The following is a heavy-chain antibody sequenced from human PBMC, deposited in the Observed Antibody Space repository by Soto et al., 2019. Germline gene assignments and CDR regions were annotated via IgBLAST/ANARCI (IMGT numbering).Heavy chain of an antibody. V-gene: IGHV1-2*04. CDR3: ARDDTLRVTTKLDGNRYYYYGMDV. Sequence: ASVKVSCKASGYTFTGYYMHWVRQAPGQGLEWMGWINPNSGGTNYAQKFQGWVTMTRDTSISTAYMELSRLRSDDTAVYYCARDDTLRVTTKLDGNRYYYYGMDVWGQGTTVTVSS. J-gene: IGHJ6*02. CDR1: GYTFTGYY. CDR2: INPNSGGT. D-gene: IGHD2-21*02.